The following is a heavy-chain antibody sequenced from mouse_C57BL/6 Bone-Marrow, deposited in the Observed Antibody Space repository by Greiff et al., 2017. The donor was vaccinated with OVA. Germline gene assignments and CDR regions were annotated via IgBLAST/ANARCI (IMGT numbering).Heavy chain of an antibody. CDR2: IDPETGGT. D-gene: IGHD2-4*01. J-gene: IGHJ2*01. Sequence: VQLQQSGAELVRPGASVTLSCKASGYTFTDYEMHWVKQTPVHGLEWIGAIDPETGGTAYNQKFKGKAILTADKSSSTAYMELRSLTSEDSAVYYCTGEYDYPYYVDYWGQGTTLTVSS. CDR1: GYTFTDYE. V-gene: IGHV1-15*01. CDR3: TGEYDYPYYVDY.